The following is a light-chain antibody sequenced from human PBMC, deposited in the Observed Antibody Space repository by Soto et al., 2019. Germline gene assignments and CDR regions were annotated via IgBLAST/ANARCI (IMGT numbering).Light chain of an antibody. V-gene: IGKV1-5*03. CDR3: HQYHKFPYT. CDR1: QSISAW. Sequence: DIQMTQSPSTLSASVEDRVTITCRSSQSISAWLAWYQQKPGKAPTLLVYKASTLETGVPSRFSGSGSGTEFSRTISSLQPDDFATYYGHQYHKFPYTFGQGTKLEIK. CDR2: KAS. J-gene: IGKJ2*01.